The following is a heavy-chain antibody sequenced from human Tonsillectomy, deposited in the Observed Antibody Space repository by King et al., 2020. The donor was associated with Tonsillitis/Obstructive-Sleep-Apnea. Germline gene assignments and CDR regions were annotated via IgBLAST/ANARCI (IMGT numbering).Heavy chain of an antibody. CDR3: ARGGYSYANDAFDV. V-gene: IGHV3-21*01. J-gene: IGHJ3*01. Sequence: VQLVESGGGLVKPGGSLRLSCAASGFTFSSYSMNWVRHAPGKGLEWVSSIRSSSSYIYYADSVKGRFTSSRDNAKNLLYLQMNSLGAEDTAVYYCARGGYSYANDAFDVWGQGTMVTVSS. CDR1: GFTFSSYS. D-gene: IGHD5-18*01. CDR2: IRSSSSYI.